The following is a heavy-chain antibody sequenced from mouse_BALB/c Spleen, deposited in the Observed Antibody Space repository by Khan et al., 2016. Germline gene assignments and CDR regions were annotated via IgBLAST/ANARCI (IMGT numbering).Heavy chain of an antibody. CDR3: ARDDYYYGSSYY. CDR1: GYSITSGYY. D-gene: IGHD1-1*01. V-gene: IGHV3-6*02. Sequence: EVQLQESGPGLVKPSQSLSLTCSVTGYSITSGYYWNWIRQFPGNKLEWMGYISYDGSNNYNPSLKNRISITRATSKNQFFLKLNSVTNEDTATYYCARDDYYYGSSYYWGQGTTLTVSS. J-gene: IGHJ2*01. CDR2: ISYDGSN.